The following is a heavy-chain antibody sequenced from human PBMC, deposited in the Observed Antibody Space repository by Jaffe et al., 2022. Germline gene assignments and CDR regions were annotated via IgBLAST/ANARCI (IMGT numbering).Heavy chain of an antibody. CDR2: IYHSGST. Sequence: QVQLQESGPGLVKPSETLSLTCAVSGYSISSGYYWGWIRQPPGKGLEWIGSIYHSGSTYYNPSLKSRVTISVDTSKNQFSLKLSSVTAADTAVYYCASVDYDSSGYYYVGAFDIWGQGTMVTVSS. J-gene: IGHJ3*02. V-gene: IGHV4-38-2*01. D-gene: IGHD3-22*01. CDR1: GYSISSGYY. CDR3: ASVDYDSSGYYYVGAFDI.